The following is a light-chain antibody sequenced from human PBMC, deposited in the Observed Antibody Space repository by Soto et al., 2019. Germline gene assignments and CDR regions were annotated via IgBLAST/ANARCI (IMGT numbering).Light chain of an antibody. J-gene: IGKJ4*01. CDR2: GAS. Sequence: EIVLTQSPGTLSLSTGERATLSCRASQSVSSSYLAWYQQKPGQAPRLLIYGASSRATGIPDRFSGSGSGTDFTLTISSLQSEDFATYSCQQLNSYPLTFGGGTKVDIK. V-gene: IGKV3-20*01. CDR3: QQLNSYPLT. CDR1: QSVSSSY.